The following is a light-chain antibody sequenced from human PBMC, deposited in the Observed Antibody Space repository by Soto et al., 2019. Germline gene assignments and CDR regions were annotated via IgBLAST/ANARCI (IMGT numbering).Light chain of an antibody. CDR3: QQYGISPPYT. CDR1: QGVSSRY. V-gene: IGKV3-20*01. J-gene: IGKJ2*01. Sequence: EIVLMQSPGTLSLSPGERATLSCRASQGVSSRYIAWYQQKPGEATSLRIYAASTRATGIPDRFSGSGSGTDFTLTITRLEPEEYAVYYCQQYGISPPYTFGQGTKLESK. CDR2: AAS.